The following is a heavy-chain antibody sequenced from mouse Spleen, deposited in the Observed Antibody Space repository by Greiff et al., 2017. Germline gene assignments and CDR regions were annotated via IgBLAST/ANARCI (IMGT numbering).Heavy chain of an antibody. V-gene: IGHV1-15*01. CDR2: IDPETGGT. J-gene: IGHJ2*01. CDR1: GYTFTDYE. Sequence: QVQLQQSGAELVRPGASVTLSCKASGYTFTDYEMHWVKQTPVHGLEWIGAIDPETGGTAYNQKFKGKAILTADKSSSTAYMELRSLTSEDSAVYYCTRGGGRGDYWGQGTTLTVSS. CDR3: TRGGGRGDY. D-gene: IGHD1-1*01.